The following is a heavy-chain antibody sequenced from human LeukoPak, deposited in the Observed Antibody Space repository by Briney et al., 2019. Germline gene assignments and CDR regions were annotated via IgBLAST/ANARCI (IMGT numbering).Heavy chain of an antibody. Sequence: SQTLSLTCTVSGGSISSGSYYWSWIRQPAGKGLEWIGRIYTSGSTNYNSSLKSRVTISVDTSKNQFSLKLSSVTAADTAVYYCARDSSGSPPYYYYGMDVWGQGTTVTVSS. D-gene: IGHD1-26*01. CDR3: ARDSSGSPPYYYYGMDV. CDR1: GGSISSGSYY. V-gene: IGHV4-61*02. CDR2: IYTSGST. J-gene: IGHJ6*02.